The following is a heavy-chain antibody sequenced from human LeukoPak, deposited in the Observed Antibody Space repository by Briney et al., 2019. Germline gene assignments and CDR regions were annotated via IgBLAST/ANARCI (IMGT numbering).Heavy chain of an antibody. V-gene: IGHV4-34*01. CDR2: INHSGST. Sequence: SETLSLTCAVYGGSFSGYYWSWIRQPPGKGLEWIGEINHSGSTNYNPSPKSRVTISVDTSKNQFSLKLSSVTAADTAVYYCASRGIAAAGTGTYNWFDPWGQGTLVTVSS. D-gene: IGHD6-13*01. CDR3: ASRGIAAAGTGTYNWFDP. J-gene: IGHJ5*02. CDR1: GGSFSGYY.